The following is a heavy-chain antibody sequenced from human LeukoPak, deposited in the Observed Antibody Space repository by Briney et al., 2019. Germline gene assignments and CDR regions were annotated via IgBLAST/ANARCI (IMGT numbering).Heavy chain of an antibody. J-gene: IGHJ4*02. CDR1: GYSFISYW. CDR2: IYPGASDT. Sequence: KTGESLKISCKGSGYSFISYWIGWVRQMPGKGPEWMGIIYPGASDTRYSPSFQGQVTISADKSISTAYLQWSSLEASDTAIYYCARHHGITMTPKPDYWGQGTLVTVSS. CDR3: ARHHGITMTPKPDY. D-gene: IGHD3-22*01. V-gene: IGHV5-51*01.